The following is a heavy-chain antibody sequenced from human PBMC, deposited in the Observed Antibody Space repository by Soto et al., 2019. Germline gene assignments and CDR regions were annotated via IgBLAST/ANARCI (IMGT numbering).Heavy chain of an antibody. J-gene: IGHJ4*02. Sequence: XGSLILSCTASGVTLSDHYMGWLRQAPGMGLEWIGYSSNICPLTRYADPGKGRFSISRDNAKNSLYLQINSLRGDDTAIYYCVNSGDTYNALDYWGQGTPVTVSS. V-gene: IGHV3-11*06. CDR1: GVTLSDHY. CDR2: SSNICPLT. CDR3: VNSGDTYNALDY. D-gene: IGHD2-21*02.